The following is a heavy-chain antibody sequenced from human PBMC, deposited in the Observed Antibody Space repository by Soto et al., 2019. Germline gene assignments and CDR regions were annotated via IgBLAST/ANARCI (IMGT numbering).Heavy chain of an antibody. D-gene: IGHD3-10*01. CDR1: GGSISSSSYY. CDR2: IYYSGST. V-gene: IGHV4-39*01. Sequence: SETLSLTCTVSGGSISSSSYYWGWIRQPPGKGLEWIGSIYYSGSTYYNPSLKSRVTISVDTSKNQFSLKLSSVTAADTAVYYCARRDRARRNWFDPWGQGTLVTVSS. J-gene: IGHJ5*02. CDR3: ARRDRARRNWFDP.